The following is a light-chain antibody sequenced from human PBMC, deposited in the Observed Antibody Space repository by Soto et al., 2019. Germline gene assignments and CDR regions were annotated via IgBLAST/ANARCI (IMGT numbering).Light chain of an antibody. J-gene: IGKJ5*01. CDR1: QSLLHSNGYYY. V-gene: IGKV2-28*01. CDR3: MQALQTIT. CDR2: LVS. Sequence: DIVMTQSPLSLPVTPGEPASISCRSSQSLLHSNGYYYLDWYLQKPGQSPQLLIYLVSNRASGVPDRFSGSGSGTDFTLKISRVEAEDVGVYYCMQALQTITFGQGTRLEIK.